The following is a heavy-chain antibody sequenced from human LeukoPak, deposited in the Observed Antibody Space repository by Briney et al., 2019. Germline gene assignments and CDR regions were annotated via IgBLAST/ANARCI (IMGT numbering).Heavy chain of an antibody. J-gene: IGHJ6*02. D-gene: IGHD2/OR15-2a*01. CDR2: ISSSSSTI. CDR1: GFTFSSYS. CDR3: ASHLFRRYYYGMDV. V-gene: IGHV3-48*01. Sequence: GGSLRLSCAASGFTFSSYSTNWVRQAPGKGLEWVSHISSSSSTIYYADSVKGRFTISRDNAKNSLYLQMNSLRAEDTAVYYCASHLFRRYYYGMDVWGQGTTVTVSS.